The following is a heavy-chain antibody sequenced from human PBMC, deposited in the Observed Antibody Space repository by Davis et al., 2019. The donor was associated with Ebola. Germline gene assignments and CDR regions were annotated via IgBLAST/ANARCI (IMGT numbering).Heavy chain of an antibody. V-gene: IGHV3-73*01. CDR3: TYGYCSSNSCRAMDV. J-gene: IGHJ6*02. CDR1: GFSFSDSA. CDR2: IRSKANSYAT. Sequence: PGGFLRLSCAASGFSFSDSAMHWVRQASGKGLEWVGRIRSKANSYATAYAASVKGRFTISRDDSKNTAYLQINSLRTEDTAVYYCTYGYCSSNSCRAMDVWGQGTTVTVSS. D-gene: IGHD2-2*01.